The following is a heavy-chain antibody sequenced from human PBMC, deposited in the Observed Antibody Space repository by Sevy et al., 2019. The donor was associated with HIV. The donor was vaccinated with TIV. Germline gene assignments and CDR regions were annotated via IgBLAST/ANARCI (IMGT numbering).Heavy chain of an antibody. CDR1: GGSISSGDFY. J-gene: IGHJ5*02. V-gene: IGHV4-30-4*02. CDR2: IYYSGST. D-gene: IGHD3-3*01. CDR3: ARNDFWSGYWFDP. Sequence: SDTLSLTCTVSGGSISSGDFYWSWIHQPPAKGLEWIGYIYYSGSTYYNPSLKSRVTISVDTSKNQFSLKLSSVTAADTAVYYCARNDFWSGYWFDPWGQGTLVTVSS.